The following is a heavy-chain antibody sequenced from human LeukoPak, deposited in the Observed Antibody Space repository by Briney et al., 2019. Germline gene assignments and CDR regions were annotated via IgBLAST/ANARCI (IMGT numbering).Heavy chain of an antibody. CDR1: GFTFSDYY. V-gene: IGHV3-11*01. Sequence: GGSLRLSCAASGFTFSDYYMSWIRQAPGKGLEWVSYISSSGSTIYYADSVKGRFTISRDNAKNSLYLQMNSLRAEDTAVYYCATFCSGGDCYSFAPWGQGTLVTVSS. CDR3: ATFCSGGDCYSFAP. J-gene: IGHJ5*02. CDR2: ISSSGSTI. D-gene: IGHD2-15*01.